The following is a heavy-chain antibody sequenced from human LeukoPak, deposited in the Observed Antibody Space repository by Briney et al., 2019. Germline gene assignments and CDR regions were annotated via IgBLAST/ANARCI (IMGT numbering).Heavy chain of an antibody. D-gene: IGHD2-2*01. J-gene: IGHJ5*02. CDR2: INYSGST. CDR3: CGGWGVPAERWFGP. Sequence: PSETLSLTCGVCGGSFSGYYWSWIRHPPARGLVWIREINYSGSTNYNPSLKSRGTVSVDTSKNQFSLKLSSVTLEAPALDFCCGGWGVPAERWFGPGGQGTVLTLS. V-gene: IGHV4-34*07. CDR1: GGSFSGYY.